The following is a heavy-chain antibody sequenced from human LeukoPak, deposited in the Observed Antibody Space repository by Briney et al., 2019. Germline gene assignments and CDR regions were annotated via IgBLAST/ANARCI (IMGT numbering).Heavy chain of an antibody. CDR2: IYYSEST. Sequence: SETLSLTCTVFGGSISSSSHYWGWIRQPPGKGLEWIGRIGSIYYSESTDYNPSLKSRVTISVDTSKNQFSLKLSSVTAADTAVYYCARAWGELLNWYFDLWGRGTLVTVSS. J-gene: IGHJ2*01. D-gene: IGHD1-26*01. CDR3: ARAWGELLNWYFDL. CDR1: GGSISSSSHY. V-gene: IGHV4-39*07.